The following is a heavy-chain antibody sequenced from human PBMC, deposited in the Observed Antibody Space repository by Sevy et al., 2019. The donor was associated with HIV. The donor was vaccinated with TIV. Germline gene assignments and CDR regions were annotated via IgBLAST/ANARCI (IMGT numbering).Heavy chain of an antibody. CDR1: GFTFSSYW. CDR3: VREGLGGFSYSLDC. Sequence: GGSLRLSCAASGFTFSSYWMSWVRQAPGKGLGWVATMKQDGSEKYYVDSVKGRFTISRDNAKHSLYLQMNSLRAEDTAVYYCVREGLGGFSYSLDCWGQGTLVTVSS. J-gene: IGHJ4*02. D-gene: IGHD5-18*01. CDR2: MKQDGSEK. V-gene: IGHV3-7*01.